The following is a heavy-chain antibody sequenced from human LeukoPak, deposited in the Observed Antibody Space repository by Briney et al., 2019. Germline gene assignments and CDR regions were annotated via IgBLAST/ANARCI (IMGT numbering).Heavy chain of an antibody. D-gene: IGHD6-6*01. J-gene: IGHJ6*03. CDR2: INTNTGNP. V-gene: IGHV7-4-1*02. CDR1: GYTFTSYA. CDR3: ARADSSIATRLSRSSIFNYYYYMDV. Sequence: ASVKVSCKASGYTFTSYAMNWVRQAPGQGLEWMGWINTNTGNPTYAQGFTGRFVFSLDTSVSTAYLQISSLKAEDTAVYYCARADSSIATRLSRSSIFNYYYYMDVWGKGTTVTISS.